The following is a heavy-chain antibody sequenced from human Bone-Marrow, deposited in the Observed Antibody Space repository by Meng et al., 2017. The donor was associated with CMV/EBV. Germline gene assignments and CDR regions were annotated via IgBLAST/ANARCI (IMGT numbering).Heavy chain of an antibody. D-gene: IGHD3-22*01. CDR2: LWYDGSNK. V-gene: IGHV3-33*01. Sequence: FGNYRMHWVRQAPGKGLEWVALLWYDGSNKDYADSVKGRFTISRDNSKNTLFLQMNSLRVEDTAVYYCARGEYYYDSRGYYGEFYFDYWGQGVLVTVSS. CDR1: FGNYR. J-gene: IGHJ4*02. CDR3: ARGEYYYDSRGYYGEFYFDY.